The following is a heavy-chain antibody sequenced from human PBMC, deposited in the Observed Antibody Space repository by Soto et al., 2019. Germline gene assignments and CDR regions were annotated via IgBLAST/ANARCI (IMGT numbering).Heavy chain of an antibody. CDR2: ISSSGSTI. CDR1: GFTFSDYY. CDR3: ARDIVVVPAAISGHTQRRNSARWFDP. D-gene: IGHD2-2*01. Sequence: GGSLRLSCAASGFTFSDYYMSWIRQAPGKGLEWVSYISSSGSTIYYADSVKGRFTISRDNAKNSLYLQMNSLRAEDTAVYYCARDIVVVPAAISGHTQRRNSARWFDPWGQGTLVTVSS. V-gene: IGHV3-11*01. J-gene: IGHJ5*02.